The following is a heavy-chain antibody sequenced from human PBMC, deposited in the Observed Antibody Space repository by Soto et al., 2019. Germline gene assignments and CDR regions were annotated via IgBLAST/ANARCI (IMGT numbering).Heavy chain of an antibody. J-gene: IGHJ6*02. CDR2: IGTAGDT. D-gene: IGHD6-13*01. Sequence: GGSLRLSCAASGFTFSSYDMHWVRQATGKGLEWVSAIGTAGDTYYPGSVKGRFTISRENAKNSLYLQMNSLRAEDTAVYYCARVNSSSWYTDLDYYGMDVWGQGTTVTVSS. V-gene: IGHV3-13*01. CDR1: GFTFSSYD. CDR3: ARVNSSSWYTDLDYYGMDV.